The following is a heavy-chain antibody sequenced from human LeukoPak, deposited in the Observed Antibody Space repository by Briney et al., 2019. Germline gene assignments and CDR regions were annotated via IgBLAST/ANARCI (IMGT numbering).Heavy chain of an antibody. CDR3: AIVNGGN. J-gene: IGHJ4*02. Sequence: SETLSLTCTVSGGSISNYYWSWIRLPPGKGLEWKGYSDYSVRRTSNPSLNGRAAVPVDASKSQCFLKLRSVSGAAPAVADCAIVNGGNWGPGNLVTVSS. CDR1: GGSISNYY. CDR2: SDYSVRR. D-gene: IGHD4-23*01. V-gene: IGHV4-59*12.